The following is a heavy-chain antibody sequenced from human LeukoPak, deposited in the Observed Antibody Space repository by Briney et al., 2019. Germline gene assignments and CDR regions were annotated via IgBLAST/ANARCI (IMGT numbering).Heavy chain of an antibody. CDR3: AVSQYYYGSGSYPFDY. J-gene: IGHJ4*02. Sequence: SVKVSCEASGGTFSSYAISWVRQAPGQGLEWMGGIIPIFGTANYAQKFQGRVTITADESTSTAYMELSSLRSEDTAVYYCAVSQYYYGSGSYPFDYWGQGTLVTVSS. V-gene: IGHV1-69*13. CDR1: GGTFSSYA. D-gene: IGHD3-10*01. CDR2: IIPIFGTA.